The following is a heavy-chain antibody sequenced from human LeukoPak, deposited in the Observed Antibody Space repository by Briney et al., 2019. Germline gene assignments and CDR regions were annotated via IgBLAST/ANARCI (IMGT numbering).Heavy chain of an antibody. J-gene: IGHJ6*02. CDR2: INNDGSSA. D-gene: IGHD1-1*01. V-gene: IGHV3-74*01. CDR3: ARRGTGHGMDV. CDR1: GFTFNDYW. Sequence: GGSLRLSCAASGFTFNDYWIHWVRQVPGKGLVWVSRINNDGSSASYVDSVKGRFTISRDNAKNTLFLQMNSLRAEGTAVYYCARRGTGHGMDVWGQGTTVIVSS.